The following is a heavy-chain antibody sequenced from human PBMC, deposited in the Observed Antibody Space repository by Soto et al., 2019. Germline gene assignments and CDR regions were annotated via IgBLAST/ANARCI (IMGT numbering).Heavy chain of an antibody. CDR1: GFTFTRYI. V-gene: IGHV3-21*01. CDR2: ISSTTNYI. CDR3: ARESEDLTSNFDY. J-gene: IGHJ4*02. Sequence: GGALRLFRAASGFTFTRYIINWVRQAPGKGLEWVSSISSTTNYIYYADSMKGRFTVSRDNAKNSVYLEMNSLSAEDTAVYYCARESEDLTSNFDYWGQGTLVTVSS.